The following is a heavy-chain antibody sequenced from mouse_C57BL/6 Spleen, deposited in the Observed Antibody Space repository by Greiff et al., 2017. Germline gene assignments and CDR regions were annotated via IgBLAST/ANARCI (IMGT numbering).Heavy chain of an antibody. Sequence: QVQLQQSGPGLVQPSQSLSITCTVPGFSLTSYGVHWVRQSPGTGLAWLGVIWSGGSTDYNAAFISKLSISKDNSKIQVYFKMNSLQADDTAIYYCARWLLPYYAMGDWGQGTSVTVSS. CDR3: ARWLLPYYAMGD. CDR1: GFSLTSYG. V-gene: IGHV2-2*01. D-gene: IGHD2-3*01. CDR2: IWSGGST. J-gene: IGHJ4*01.